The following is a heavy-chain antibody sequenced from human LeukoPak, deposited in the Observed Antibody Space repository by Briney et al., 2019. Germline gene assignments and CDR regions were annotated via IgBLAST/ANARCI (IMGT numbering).Heavy chain of an antibody. CDR2: INPSSGGT. V-gene: IGHV1-2*02. CDR3: ARVMVKGYCSSTSCYYYGMDV. J-gene: IGHJ6*02. Sequence: GASVKVSCKASGYTFTGYYMHWVRQAPGQGLEWMGWINPSSGGTNYAQKFQGRVTMTRDTSISTAYMELSRLRSDDTAVYYCARVMVKGYCSSTSCYYYGMDVWGQGTTVTVSS. CDR1: GYTFTGYY. D-gene: IGHD2-2*01.